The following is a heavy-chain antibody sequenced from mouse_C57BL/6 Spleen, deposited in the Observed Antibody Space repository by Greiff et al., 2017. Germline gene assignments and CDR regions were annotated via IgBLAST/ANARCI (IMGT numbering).Heavy chain of an antibody. CDR1: GYTFTSYW. V-gene: IGHV1-55*01. J-gene: IGHJ3*01. D-gene: IGHD1-1*01. Sequence: QVQLQQPGAELVKPGASVKMSCKASGYTFTSYWITWVKQRPGQGLEWIGDIYPGSGSTNYNEKFKSKATLTVDTSSSTAYMQLSSLTSKDSAVYYCARGGFITTEGGFADWGQGTLVTVSA. CDR3: ARGGFITTEGGFAD. CDR2: IYPGSGST.